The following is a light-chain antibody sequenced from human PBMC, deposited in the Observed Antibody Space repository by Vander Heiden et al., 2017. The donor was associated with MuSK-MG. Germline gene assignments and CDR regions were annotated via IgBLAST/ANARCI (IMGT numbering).Light chain of an antibody. CDR1: SSDVVGYDY. CDR3: SSYTTSVTGVL. J-gene: IGLJ2*01. V-gene: IGLV2-14*03. Sequence: QPGLTQPASVSGSPGQSSITFCSGTSSDVVGYDYFACYQHHPGTAAQLMIYDVSNRPSGVANRFSGSTSGNTASPLITGLQAEDEADYYCSSYTTSVTGVLFGGGTKLTVL. CDR2: DVS.